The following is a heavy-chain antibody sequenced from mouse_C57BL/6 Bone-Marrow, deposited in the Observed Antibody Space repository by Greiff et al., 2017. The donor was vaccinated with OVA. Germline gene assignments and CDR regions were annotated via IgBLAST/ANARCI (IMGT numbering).Heavy chain of an antibody. D-gene: IGHD1-1*01. CDR2: INPNNGGT. CDR3: ARSDYYGSPYYFDY. V-gene: IGHV1-26*01. J-gene: IGHJ2*01. Sequence: VQLQQSGPELVKPGASVKISCKASGYTFTDYYMNWVKQSHGKSLEWIGDINPNNGGTSYNQKFKGKATLTVDKSSSTAYMELRSLTSEDSAVYYCARSDYYGSPYYFDYWGQGTTLTVSS. CDR1: GYTFTDYY.